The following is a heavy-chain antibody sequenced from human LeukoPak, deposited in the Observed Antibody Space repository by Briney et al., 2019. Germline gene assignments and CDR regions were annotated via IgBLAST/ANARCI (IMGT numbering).Heavy chain of an antibody. CDR1: GYSISNGYY. D-gene: IGHD3-3*01. Sequence: PSETLSLTCTVSGYSISNGYYWGWTRPPPGKGLEWIGSIYHSGRTHYNPSLKSRVIISVDTSKNYFSLKLSSVTAADTAMYYCARDETYSDVWSGSAGGGKGNYLDYWGQGILVTVSS. J-gene: IGHJ4*02. V-gene: IGHV4-38-2*02. CDR3: ARDETYSDVWSGSAGGGKGNYLDY. CDR2: IYHSGRT.